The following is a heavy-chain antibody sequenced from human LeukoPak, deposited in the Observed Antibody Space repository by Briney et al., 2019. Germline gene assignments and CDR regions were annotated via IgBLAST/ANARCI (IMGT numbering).Heavy chain of an antibody. CDR1: GFTFSSYS. CDR2: ISSSSSYI. CDR3: ARDIVVVVAAQKAFDI. Sequence: GGSLRLSCAASGFTFSSYSMNWVRQAPGKGLEWVSSISSSSSYIYYADSVKGRFTISRDNAKNSLYLQMNSPRAEDTAVYYCARDIVVVVAAQKAFDIWGQGTMVTVSS. V-gene: IGHV3-21*01. J-gene: IGHJ3*02. D-gene: IGHD2-15*01.